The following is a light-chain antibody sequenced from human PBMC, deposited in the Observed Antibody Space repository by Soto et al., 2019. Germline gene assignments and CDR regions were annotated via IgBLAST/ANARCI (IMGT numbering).Light chain of an antibody. CDR1: SSNIGSNT. CDR3: SSYRSGNTLVV. Sequence: QSALTQPPSASGTPGQRVTISCSGSSSNIGSNTVNWYQQLPGTAPKHLIFSNNQRPSGVPDRFSGSKSGTSASLTISGLQAEDEADYYCSSYRSGNTLVVFGGGTKLTVL. CDR2: SNN. V-gene: IGLV1-44*01. J-gene: IGLJ2*01.